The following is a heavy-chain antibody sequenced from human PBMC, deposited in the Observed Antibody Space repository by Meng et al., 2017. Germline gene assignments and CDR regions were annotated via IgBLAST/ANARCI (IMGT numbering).Heavy chain of an antibody. J-gene: IGHJ4*02. CDR1: GGSFSGYY. Sequence: QVQLQQWGAVLLKPSETLSLTCAVYGGSFSGYYWSWIRQPPGKGLEWIGEINHSGSTNYNPSLKSRVTISVETSKNQFSLKLSSVTAADTAVYYCARRGIAARPFYYWGQGTLVTVSS. CDR2: INHSGST. D-gene: IGHD6-6*01. V-gene: IGHV4-34*01. CDR3: ARRGIAARPFYY.